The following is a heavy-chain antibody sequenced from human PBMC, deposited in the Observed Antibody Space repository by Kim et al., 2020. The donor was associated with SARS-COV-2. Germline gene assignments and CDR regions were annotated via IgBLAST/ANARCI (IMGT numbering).Heavy chain of an antibody. J-gene: IGHJ4*02. V-gene: IGHV1-69*13. D-gene: IGHD2-15*01. CDR2: IIPIFGTA. Sequence: SVKVSCKASGGTFSSYAISWVRQAPGQGLEWMGGIIPIFGTANYAQKFQGRVTITADESTSTAYMELSSLRSEDTAVYYCARGWLGTVVTQIFDYWGQGTLVTVSS. CDR3: ARGWLGTVVTQIFDY. CDR1: GGTFSSYA.